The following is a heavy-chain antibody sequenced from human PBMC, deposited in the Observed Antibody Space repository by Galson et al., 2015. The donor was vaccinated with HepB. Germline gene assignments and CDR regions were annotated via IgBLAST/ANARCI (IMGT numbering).Heavy chain of an antibody. CDR1: GYSISSGYY. J-gene: IGHJ6*03. CDR2: IYHSGST. CDR3: ARDDTTDYYYYYMDV. V-gene: IGHV4-38-2*02. D-gene: IGHD4-17*01. Sequence: SEPLSLTCTVSGYSISSGYYWGWIRQPPGKGLEWIGSIYHSGSTYYNPSLKSRVTISVDTSKSQFSLKLSSATAADTAVYYCARDDTTDYYYYYMDVWGKGTTVTVSS.